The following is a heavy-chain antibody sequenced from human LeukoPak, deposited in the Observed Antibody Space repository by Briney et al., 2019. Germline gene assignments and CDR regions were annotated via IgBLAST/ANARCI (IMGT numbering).Heavy chain of an antibody. CDR1: GFTFSSYA. D-gene: IGHD2-2*01. CDR2: ISGSGGST. V-gene: IGHV3-23*01. CDR3: AKEGCSSTSCYVGDY. J-gene: IGHJ4*02. Sequence: GGSLRLSCAASGFTFSSYAMSWVRQAPGKGLEWVSAISGSGGSTYYADSVKGRFTISRDNFKNTLYLQMNSLRAEDTAVYYCAKEGCSSTSCYVGDYWGQGTLVTVSS.